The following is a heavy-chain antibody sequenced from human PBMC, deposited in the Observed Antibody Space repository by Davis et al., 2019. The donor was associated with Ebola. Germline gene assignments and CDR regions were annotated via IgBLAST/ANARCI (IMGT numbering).Heavy chain of an antibody. Sequence: ASVKVSCKASGYTFTGYYMHWVRQAPGQGLEWMGVINPSGGGTSYAQKVQGRVTMTRDPSTSTVYMELSSLRSEDTAVYYCARETGDGGGMDVWGKGTTVTVSS. CDR1: GYTFTGYY. D-gene: IGHD7-27*01. J-gene: IGHJ6*04. V-gene: IGHV1-46*01. CDR2: INPSGGGT. CDR3: ARETGDGGGMDV.